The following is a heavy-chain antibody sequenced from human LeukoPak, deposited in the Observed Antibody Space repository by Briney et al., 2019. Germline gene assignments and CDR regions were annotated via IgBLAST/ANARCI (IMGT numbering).Heavy chain of an antibody. CDR1: GGSISSGSYY. CDR2: IYASGST. V-gene: IGHV4-61*02. J-gene: IGHJ6*03. CDR3: AREGLDSYGSYYYYYYMDV. Sequence: SQTLSLTCTVSGGSISSGSYYWIWNRPPPGKGLEWIGRIYASGSTNYNPSLKSLVTISVDASKYQFSLKLSSVTAADTAVYYCAREGLDSYGSYYYYYYMDVWGKGTTVTVSS. D-gene: IGHD5-18*01.